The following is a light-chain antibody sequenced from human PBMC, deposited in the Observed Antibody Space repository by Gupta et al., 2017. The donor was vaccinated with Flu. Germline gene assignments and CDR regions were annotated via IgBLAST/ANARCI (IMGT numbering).Light chain of an antibody. Sequence: EFVLTQSQGTLSLSQGERATLSCRASQSLSSSFLAWYQQKPGQAPRLLIDGASNRAASVPDRFSGSWSGTDFILNISGLDPEDFVIYFWHQYGTSPPTFGPGTKVDIK. CDR1: QSLSSSF. CDR3: HQYGTSPPT. V-gene: IGKV3-20*01. J-gene: IGKJ3*01. CDR2: GAS.